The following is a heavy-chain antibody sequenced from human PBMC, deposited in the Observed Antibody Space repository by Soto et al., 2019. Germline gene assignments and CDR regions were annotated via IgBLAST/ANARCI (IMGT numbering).Heavy chain of an antibody. CDR1: GFTFSSYS. J-gene: IGHJ4*02. CDR2: ISASSSYI. V-gene: IGHV3-21*01. CDR3: ARDSGYSYGPLDY. Sequence: GGSLRLSCAASGFTFSSYSMNWVRQAPGKGLEWVSSISASSSYIYYADSLKGRFTISRDNAKNSLYLQMNSLRAEDTAVYYCARDSGYSYGPLDYWGQGTLVTVSS. D-gene: IGHD5-18*01.